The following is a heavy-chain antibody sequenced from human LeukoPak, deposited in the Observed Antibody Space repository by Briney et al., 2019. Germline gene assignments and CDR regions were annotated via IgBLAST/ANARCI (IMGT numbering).Heavy chain of an antibody. CDR1: GYTFTRYR. J-gene: IGHJ4*02. Sequence: ASVKVSCKASGYTFTRYRIHWVRQAPGQGLEWMGIMNPSGGSTTYAQQFQGRVTMTRDTSTNTVYMELSSLRSEDTAVYYCARGSGSSWYWFYDYWGQGTLVTVSS. D-gene: IGHD6-13*01. V-gene: IGHV1-46*01. CDR2: MNPSGGST. CDR3: ARGSGSSWYWFYDY.